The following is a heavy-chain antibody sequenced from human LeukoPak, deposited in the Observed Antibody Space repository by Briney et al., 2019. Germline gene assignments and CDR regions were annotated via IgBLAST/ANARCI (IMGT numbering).Heavy chain of an antibody. CDR1: GYTFTDYY. V-gene: IGHV1-2*06. D-gene: IGHD3-10*01. Sequence: EASVKVSCKASGYTFTDYYIHWVRQAPGQGLEWMGRINPNSGGTNYAQKFQGRVTMTRDTSISTAYMELSRLRSDDTAVYYCLYYYGSGSQSRDYWGQGTLVTVSS. CDR3: LYYYGSGSQSRDY. J-gene: IGHJ4*02. CDR2: INPNSGGT.